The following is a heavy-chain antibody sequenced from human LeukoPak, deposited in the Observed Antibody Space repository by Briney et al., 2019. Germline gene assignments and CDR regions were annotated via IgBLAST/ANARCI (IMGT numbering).Heavy chain of an antibody. Sequence: PGRSLRLSCAASGFTFSSYGMHWVRQAPGKGLEWVAVISYDGSNKYYADSVKGRFTISRDNSKNTLYLQMNSLRAEDTAVYYCAGRSGWYYYWDQGTLVTVSS. CDR2: ISYDGSNK. D-gene: IGHD6-19*01. V-gene: IGHV3-30*03. CDR1: GFTFSSYG. J-gene: IGHJ4*02. CDR3: AGRSGWYYY.